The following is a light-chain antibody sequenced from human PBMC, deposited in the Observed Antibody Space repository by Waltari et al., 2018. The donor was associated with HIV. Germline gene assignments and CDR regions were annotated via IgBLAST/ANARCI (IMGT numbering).Light chain of an antibody. CDR3: QQYDRSPRT. V-gene: IGKV3-20*01. J-gene: IGKJ1*01. CDR1: QSVSSTY. CDR2: GAS. Sequence: EIVLTQSPGTLSLSPGDRATLSCRASQSVSSTYFAWYQQRPGQAPRLLIYGASTRASGIPDRFSGSGSGTDFTLTISRLEPEDFALYYCQQYDRSPRTFGQGTKVEI.